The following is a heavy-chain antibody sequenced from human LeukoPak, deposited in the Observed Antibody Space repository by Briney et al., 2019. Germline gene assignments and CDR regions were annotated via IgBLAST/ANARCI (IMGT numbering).Heavy chain of an antibody. CDR3: ARDADYYGSGSIFRFDS. CDR2: INPSSGGT. Sequence: ASVKVSCKTSVYSFTGYYLHWVRQAPGQGLQWMGWINPSSGGTNYAQEFQGRVTMTRDTSISTAYMELSSLTSDDTAVYYCARDADYYGSGSIFRFDSWGQGTLVSVSS. V-gene: IGHV1-2*02. D-gene: IGHD3-10*01. J-gene: IGHJ4*02. CDR1: VYSFTGYY.